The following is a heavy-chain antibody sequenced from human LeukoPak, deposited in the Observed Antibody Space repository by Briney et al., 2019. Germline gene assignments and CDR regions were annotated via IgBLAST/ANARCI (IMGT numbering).Heavy chain of an antibody. CDR1: GGSISSHY. J-gene: IGHJ4*02. V-gene: IGHV4-59*11. CDR3: ARGGSGYEFDY. Sequence: PSETLSLTCTVSGGSISSHYWSWIRQPPGKGLEWIGYIYYSGSTNYNPSLKSRVTISVDTSKNQFSLKLSSVTAADTAVYYCARGGSGYEFDYWGQGTLVTVSS. D-gene: IGHD5-12*01. CDR2: IYYSGST.